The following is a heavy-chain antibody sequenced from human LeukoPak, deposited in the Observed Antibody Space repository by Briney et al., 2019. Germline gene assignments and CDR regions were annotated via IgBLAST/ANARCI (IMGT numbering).Heavy chain of an antibody. D-gene: IGHD3-22*01. Sequence: SVKVSCKASGGTFSSYAISWVRQAPGQGLEWMGGIIPIFGTANYAQKFQGRVTITADESASTAYMELSSLRSEDTAVYYCARGRALATYYYDSSGYSPHFDYWGQGTLVTVSS. V-gene: IGHV1-69*13. CDR3: ARGRALATYYYDSSGYSPHFDY. CDR1: GGTFSSYA. J-gene: IGHJ4*02. CDR2: IIPIFGTA.